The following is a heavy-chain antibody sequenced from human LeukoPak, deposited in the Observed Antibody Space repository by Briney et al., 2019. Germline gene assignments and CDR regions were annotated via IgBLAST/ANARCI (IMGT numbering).Heavy chain of an antibody. CDR3: ARQGYGSGSYYPGEWFDP. J-gene: IGHJ5*02. CDR1: GDSNSFYY. V-gene: IGHV4-59*08. D-gene: IGHD3-10*01. CDR2: IYYSGGT. Sequence: PSETLSLTCSVSGDSNSFYYWSWIRQPPGKGLEWIGYIYYSGGTNYNPSLKSRVTISVDTSKNQFSLKLSSVTAADTAVYYCARQGYGSGSYYPGEWFDPWGQGTLVTVSS.